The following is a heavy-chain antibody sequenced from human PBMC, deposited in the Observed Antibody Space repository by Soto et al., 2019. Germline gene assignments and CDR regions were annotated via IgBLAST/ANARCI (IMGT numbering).Heavy chain of an antibody. J-gene: IGHJ6*02. V-gene: IGHV4-59*01. CDR3: ARGPAYYGMDV. Sequence: QVQLQESGPGLVKPSETLSLTCTVSGGSISSYYWSWIRQPPGKGLEWIGYIYYSGSTNYNPSLKSRVTISVDTSKNQFSLKLSSVTAADTAVYYFARGPAYYGMDVWGQGTTVTVSS. CDR1: GGSISSYY. CDR2: IYYSGST.